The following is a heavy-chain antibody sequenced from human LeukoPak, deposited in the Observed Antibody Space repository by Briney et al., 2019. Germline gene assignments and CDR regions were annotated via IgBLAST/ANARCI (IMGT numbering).Heavy chain of an antibody. CDR1: GGSISSSSYY. CDR3: ARGCGGDCYTWFDP. V-gene: IGHV4-39*07. CDR2: IYYSGST. D-gene: IGHD2-21*02. J-gene: IGHJ5*02. Sequence: SETLSLTCTVSGGSISSSSYYWGWIRQPPGKGLEWIGSIYYSGSTYYNPSLKSRVTISVDTSKNQFSLKLSSVTAADTAVYYCARGCGGDCYTWFDPWGQGTLVTVSS.